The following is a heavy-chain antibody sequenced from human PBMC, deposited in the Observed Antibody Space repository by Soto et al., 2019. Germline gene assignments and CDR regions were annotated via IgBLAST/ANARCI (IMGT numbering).Heavy chain of an antibody. D-gene: IGHD2-21*02. V-gene: IGHV3-23*01. CDR3: ASYCGGDCDSGGFDY. Sequence: EVQLLESGGGLVQPGGSLRLSCAASGFTFSSYAMSWVRQAPGKGLEWVSAIRGSGGSTYYADSVKGRFTISRDNSKITLYLQMNSLGAEDTAVYYCASYCGGDCDSGGFDYWGQGTLVTVSS. CDR1: GFTFSSYA. CDR2: IRGSGGST. J-gene: IGHJ4*02.